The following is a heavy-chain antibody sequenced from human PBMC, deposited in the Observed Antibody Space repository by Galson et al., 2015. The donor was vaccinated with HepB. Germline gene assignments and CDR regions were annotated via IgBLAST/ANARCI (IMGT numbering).Heavy chain of an antibody. CDR1: GGIFSNYA. Sequence: SVKVSCKASGGIFSNYAISWVRQAPGQGLEWMGGITPIFGTPNYAQKFQGRVTITADESTSTAYMELSSLRSEDTAVYYCARGSLLGELPFDYWGQGTLVTVSS. CDR3: ARGSLLGELPFDY. D-gene: IGHD3-16*01. J-gene: IGHJ4*02. CDR2: ITPIFGTP. V-gene: IGHV1-69*13.